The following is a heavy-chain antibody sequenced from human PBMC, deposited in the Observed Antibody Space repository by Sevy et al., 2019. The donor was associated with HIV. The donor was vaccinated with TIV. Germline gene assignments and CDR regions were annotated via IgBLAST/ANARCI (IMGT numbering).Heavy chain of an antibody. Sequence: GPVKVSCKASGYAFTGYYIHWVRQAPGQGLEWMGRINPISGGTDDSQHFQGRVTMTRDTSISTAYMDITRLTSDDTAVYYCARAPTDFWTGGMDVWGQGTVVTVSS. D-gene: IGHD3-3*01. CDR2: INPISGGT. V-gene: IGHV1-2*06. CDR3: ARAPTDFWTGGMDV. J-gene: IGHJ6*02. CDR1: GYAFTGYY.